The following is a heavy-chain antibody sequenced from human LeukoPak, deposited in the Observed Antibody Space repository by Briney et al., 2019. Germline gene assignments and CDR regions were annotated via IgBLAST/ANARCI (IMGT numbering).Heavy chain of an antibody. D-gene: IGHD6-19*01. CDR3: ARVMAVASTRPFGY. CDR2: IYPGDSNT. Sequence: GESLKISCKGSGYSFTSYWIGWVRQMPGKGLEWMGIIYPGDSNTRYSPSFQGQVTISADKSNNTAYLQWRSLKASDTAMYYCARVMAVASTRPFGYRGQGTLVTVSS. V-gene: IGHV5-51*01. J-gene: IGHJ4*02. CDR1: GYSFTSYW.